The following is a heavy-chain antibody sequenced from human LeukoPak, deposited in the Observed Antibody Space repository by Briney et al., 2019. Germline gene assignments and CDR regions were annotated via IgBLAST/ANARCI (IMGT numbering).Heavy chain of an antibody. CDR1: GYTFSGSY. D-gene: IGHD2-8*01. Sequence: ASVTVSCKASGYTFSGSYIHWVRQAPGQGLEWMGRINPNSGDTSSPQKFQGRVTMTRDTSITTAYMELSSLTSDDTAVYFCARSAGHCNNGVYFTEYYMDVWGKGTTVTVSS. J-gene: IGHJ6*03. CDR2: INPNSGDT. V-gene: IGHV1-2*06. CDR3: ARSAGHCNNGVYFTEYYMDV.